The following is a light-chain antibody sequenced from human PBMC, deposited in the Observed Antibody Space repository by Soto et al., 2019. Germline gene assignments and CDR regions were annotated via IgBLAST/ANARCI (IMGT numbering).Light chain of an antibody. J-gene: IGKJ4*01. CDR2: GAS. Sequence: EVVMTQSPATLSVSPGERATLSCRASQSVSSTLAWYQQKPCQAPRLLIYGASTRATGIPARFSGSGSGTEFTLTISNLQSEDFAVYYCQQYSTWPLTFGGGTKVEIK. CDR3: QQYSTWPLT. V-gene: IGKV3-15*01. CDR1: QSVSST.